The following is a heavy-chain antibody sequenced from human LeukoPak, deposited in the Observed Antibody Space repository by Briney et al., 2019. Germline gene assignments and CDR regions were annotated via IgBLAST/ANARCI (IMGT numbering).Heavy chain of an antibody. CDR2: IYHSGST. J-gene: IGHJ5*02. D-gene: IGHD1-26*01. CDR1: GGSISSGGYY. CDR3: ARGISGSYYAWFDP. V-gene: IGHV4-30-2*01. Sequence: SQTLSLTCTVSGGSISSGGYYWSWIRQPPGKGLEWIGYIYHSGSTYYNPSLKSRVTISVDRSKNQFSLKLSSVTAADTAVYYCARGISGSYYAWFDPWGQGTLVTVSS.